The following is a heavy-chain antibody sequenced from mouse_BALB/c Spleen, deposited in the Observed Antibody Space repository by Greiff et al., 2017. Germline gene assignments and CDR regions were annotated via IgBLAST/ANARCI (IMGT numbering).Heavy chain of an antibody. V-gene: IGHV1-63*02. D-gene: IGHD1-1*01. Sequence: VQLQGSGAELVRPGTSVKISCKASGYTFTNYWLGWVKQRPGHGLEWIGDIYPGGGYTNYNEKFKGKATRTADTSSSTAYMQLSSLTSEDSAVYFCARIEDYYGSSSFFDYWGQGTTLTVSS. J-gene: IGHJ2*01. CDR1: GYTFTNYW. CDR3: ARIEDYYGSSSFFDY. CDR2: IYPGGGYT.